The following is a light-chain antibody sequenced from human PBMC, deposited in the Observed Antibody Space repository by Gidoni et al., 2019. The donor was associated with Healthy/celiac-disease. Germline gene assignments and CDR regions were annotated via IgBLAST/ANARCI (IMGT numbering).Light chain of an antibody. CDR1: QSLLHSNGYNY. J-gene: IGKJ1*01. CDR2: LGS. V-gene: IGKV2-28*01. Sequence: DIVRTHSPLSLPVTPGEPASISCRSSQSLLHSNGYNYLDWYLQKPGQSPQLLIYLGSNRASGVPDRFSGSGSGTDFTLKISRVEAEDVGVYYCMQALQTPWTFGQXTKVEIK. CDR3: MQALQTPWT.